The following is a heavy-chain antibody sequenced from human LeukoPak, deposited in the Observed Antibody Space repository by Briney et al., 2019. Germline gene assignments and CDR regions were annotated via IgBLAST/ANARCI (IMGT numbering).Heavy chain of an antibody. V-gene: IGHV1-2*06. CDR3: ARSAITMVRGGGGYYFDY. CDR1: GYTFTGYY. Sequence: GASVKVSCKASGYTFTGYYMHWVRQAPGQGLEWMGRINPNSGGTNYARKFQGRVTMTRDTSISTAYMELSRLRSDDTAVYYCARSAITMVRGGGGYYFDYWGQGTLVTVSS. CDR2: INPNSGGT. J-gene: IGHJ4*02. D-gene: IGHD3-10*01.